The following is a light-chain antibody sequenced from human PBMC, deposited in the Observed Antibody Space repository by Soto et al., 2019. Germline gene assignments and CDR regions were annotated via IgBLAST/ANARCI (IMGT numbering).Light chain of an antibody. Sequence: QSALTQPASVSGSPGQSITISCTGTSSDASIYNYVSWYQQHPGKAPQLIIYDVSNRPSGVTNRFSGSQSGNTASLTISGLQADDEADYYCSSYTSSSTDVVFGGGTQLTVL. CDR3: SSYTSSSTDVV. CDR2: DVS. J-gene: IGLJ2*01. CDR1: SSDASIYNY. V-gene: IGLV2-14*01.